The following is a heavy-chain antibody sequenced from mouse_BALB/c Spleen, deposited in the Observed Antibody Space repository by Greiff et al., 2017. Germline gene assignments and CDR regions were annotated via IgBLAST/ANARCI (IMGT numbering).Heavy chain of an antibody. D-gene: IGHD2-3*01. CDR2: IYWDDDK. V-gene: IGHV8-12*01. J-gene: IGHJ4*01. CDR3: ARRARLLDAMDY. Sequence: QVTLKVSGPGILQPSQTLSLTCSFSGFSLSTSGMCVSWIRQPSGKVLEWLAHIYWDDDKRYNPSLKSRLTISKDTSSNQVFLKITSVDTADTATYYCARRARLLDAMDYWGQGTSVTVSS. CDR1: GFSLSTSGMC.